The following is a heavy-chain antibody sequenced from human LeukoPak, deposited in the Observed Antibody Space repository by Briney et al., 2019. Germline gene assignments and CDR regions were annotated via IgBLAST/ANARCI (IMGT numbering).Heavy chain of an antibody. D-gene: IGHD1-7*01. V-gene: IGHV3-23*01. Sequence: GGSLRLFCAASGFTFSSYAMSWVRQAPGKGLEWVSAITGSGGSTHYADSVKGRFTISRDNSKNTLYLQMNSLRDEGTAVYYCAKTAGNYYYFDYWGQGTLVTVSS. CDR3: AKTAGNYYYFDY. J-gene: IGHJ4*02. CDR1: GFTFSSYA. CDR2: ITGSGGST.